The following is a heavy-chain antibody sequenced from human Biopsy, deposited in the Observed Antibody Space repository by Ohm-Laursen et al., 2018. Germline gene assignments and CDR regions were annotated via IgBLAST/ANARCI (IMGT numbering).Heavy chain of an antibody. V-gene: IGHV1-69*06. CDR3: ATKLTGYFHH. J-gene: IGHJ1*01. CDR1: GGTFSNYG. Sequence: GASVKVSCKAPGGTFSNYGVNWVRQAPGQGLERLGGNIPILGTGNYAQKFQDRVTVAADTSTSTATMELRSLRSDDTAVYYCATKLTGYFHHWGQEALVTVSS. D-gene: IGHD3-9*01. CDR2: NIPILGTG.